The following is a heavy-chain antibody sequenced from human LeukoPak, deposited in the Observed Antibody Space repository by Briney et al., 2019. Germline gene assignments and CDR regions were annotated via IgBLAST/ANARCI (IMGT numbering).Heavy chain of an antibody. Sequence: PGGSLRLSCAASGFTFSSYAMSWVRQAPGKGLEWVSAISGSGGSTYYADSVKGRFTISRDDSKNTLYLQMNSLRAEDTAVYYCAKARGYPRDTWFDPWGQGTLVTVSS. CDR2: ISGSGGST. D-gene: IGHD2-15*01. CDR1: GFTFSSYA. V-gene: IGHV3-23*01. CDR3: AKARGYPRDTWFDP. J-gene: IGHJ5*02.